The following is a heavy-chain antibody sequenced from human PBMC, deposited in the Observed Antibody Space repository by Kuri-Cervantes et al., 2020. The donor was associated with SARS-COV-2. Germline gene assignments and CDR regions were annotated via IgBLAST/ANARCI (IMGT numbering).Heavy chain of an antibody. Sequence: GGSLRXXCAXSGXXXSSXSMXWVRQXPGKGLEWXSSISSSSSXXYXAXSVKGRFTISRDNAKXXLYLQMXSLRXEDTXXYYCXXGGIXGATSRXGGXXXYYMDVWGKGTTVTVSS. V-gene: IGHV3-21*01. CDR1: GXXXSSXS. J-gene: IGHJ6*03. D-gene: IGHD1-26*01. CDR2: ISSSSSXX. CDR3: XXGGIXGATSRXGGXXXYYMDV.